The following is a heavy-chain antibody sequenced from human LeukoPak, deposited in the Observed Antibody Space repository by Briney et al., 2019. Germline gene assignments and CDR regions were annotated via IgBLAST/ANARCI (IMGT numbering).Heavy chain of an antibody. D-gene: IGHD2-21*02. J-gene: IGHJ3*02. Sequence: GGSLRLSCAASGFTFSSNDMHWVRQVTGKAPEWVSSIGTAGDTYYPGSVKGRFTISRENAKNSLYLQMNSLRAEDTAMYYCAKVLGYCGGDCCTDAFDIWGQGTMVTVSS. CDR3: AKVLGYCGGDCCTDAFDI. V-gene: IGHV3-13*01. CDR2: IGTAGDT. CDR1: GFTFSSND.